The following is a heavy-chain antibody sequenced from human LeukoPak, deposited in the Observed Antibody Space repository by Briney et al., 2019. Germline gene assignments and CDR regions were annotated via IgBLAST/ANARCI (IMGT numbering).Heavy chain of an antibody. CDR1: GGSFSGYY. D-gene: IGHD3-10*01. V-gene: IGHV4-34*01. CDR2: INHSGST. Sequence: SETLSLTCAVYGGSFSGYYWSWIRQPPGKGLEWIGEINHSGSTNYNPSLKSRVTISVDTSKNQFFLKLSSVTAADTAVYYCARGGRYGSGSYYNKPFDPWGQGTLVTVSS. J-gene: IGHJ5*02. CDR3: ARGGRYGSGSYYNKPFDP.